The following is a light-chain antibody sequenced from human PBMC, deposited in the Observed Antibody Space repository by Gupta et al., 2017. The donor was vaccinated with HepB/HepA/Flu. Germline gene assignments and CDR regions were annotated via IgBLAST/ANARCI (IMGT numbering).Light chain of an antibody. CDR2: GAS. CDR1: QSLNSNY. Sequence: ESVLTQSPGTLSLSPGERVTLSCRASQSLNSNYLAWYQQKPGQAPRLLIYGASIRATGISDRFSGSGSGTDFTLTISRREPEDFAMYYCQQYGSSPLYTFGQRTKLQIK. J-gene: IGKJ2*01. CDR3: QQYGSSPLYT. V-gene: IGKV3-20*01.